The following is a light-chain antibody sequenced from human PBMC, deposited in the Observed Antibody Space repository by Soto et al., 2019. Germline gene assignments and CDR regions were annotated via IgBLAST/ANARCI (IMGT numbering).Light chain of an antibody. CDR2: GAS. J-gene: IGKJ4*01. Sequence: DIQMTQSPSSLSVSVGDRVTITCRASQSISSYLSWYQQKPGKAPNLLIYGASNLQSGVPSRFGGSGSGTDFTLTISSLQPEDFATYYCQQGYSTPPTFGGGTKVEIK. CDR3: QQGYSTPPT. V-gene: IGKV1-39*01. CDR1: QSISSY.